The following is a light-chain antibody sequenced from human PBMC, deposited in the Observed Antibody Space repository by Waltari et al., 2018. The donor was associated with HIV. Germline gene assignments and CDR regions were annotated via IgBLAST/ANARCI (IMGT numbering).Light chain of an antibody. CDR3: QVWDSSSDHRGV. J-gene: IGLJ3*02. Sequence: SYVVSQPPSVSVAPGQTARMTCEGNNVGSKGVHWYQKKPDQAPILANYYDRDRPSGIPERFSGSNVGNTATLTSTSVEAGDEADYYCQVWDSSSDHRGVFGGGTKLTVL. CDR1: NVGSKG. V-gene: IGLV3-21*04. CDR2: YDR.